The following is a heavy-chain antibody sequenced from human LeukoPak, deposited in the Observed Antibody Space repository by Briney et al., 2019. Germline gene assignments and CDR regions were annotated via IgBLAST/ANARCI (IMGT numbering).Heavy chain of an antibody. D-gene: IGHD2-2*01. J-gene: IGHJ5*02. V-gene: IGHV4-4*07. Sequence: SETLSLTCTVSGGSISSYYWSWIRQPAGKGLEWIGRIYTSGSTNYNPSLKSRVTMSVDTSKNQFSLKLSSVTAADTAVYYCARVGEYCSSTSCSNWFDPWGQGTLVTVSS. CDR1: GGSISSYY. CDR2: IYTSGST. CDR3: ARVGEYCSSTSCSNWFDP.